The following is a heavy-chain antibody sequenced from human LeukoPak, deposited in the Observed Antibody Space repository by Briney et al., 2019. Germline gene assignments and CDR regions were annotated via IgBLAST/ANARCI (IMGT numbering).Heavy chain of an antibody. CDR3: ARVVIRYGGYDPAQLFDY. J-gene: IGHJ4*02. Sequence: GASVKVSCKASGYTFTRYDISWERQAPGQGLEWMGWISAYNGNTYYAQKLQDRVTMTTETSTSTAYMELRSLRSDDTAVYYCARVVIRYGGYDPAQLFDYWGQGTLVTVSS. D-gene: IGHD5-12*01. V-gene: IGHV1-18*04. CDR2: ISAYNGNT. CDR1: GYTFTRYD.